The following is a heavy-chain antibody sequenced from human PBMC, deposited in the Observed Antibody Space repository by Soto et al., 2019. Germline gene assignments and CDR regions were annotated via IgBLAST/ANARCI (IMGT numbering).Heavy chain of an antibody. Sequence: SETLSLTCLVSGQNIKSNYWWAWVRQSPGEGLEWIGEIYHSGSAIYTPSFKNRVTLSLDGSKNEFSLNVNSVTAADTATYYCAHNYGSGSGPFDYWGQGTLVTVSS. D-gene: IGHD4-17*01. CDR3: AHNYGSGSGPFDY. CDR2: IYHSGSA. J-gene: IGHJ4*02. CDR1: GQNIKSNYW. V-gene: IGHV4-4*02.